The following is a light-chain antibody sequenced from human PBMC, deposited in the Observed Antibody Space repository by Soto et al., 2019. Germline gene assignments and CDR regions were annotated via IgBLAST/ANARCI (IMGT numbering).Light chain of an antibody. CDR3: QQRSNWPPTWT. Sequence: EIVLTQSPATLSLSPGERATLSCRASQSVSSYLAWFQQKPGQAPRLLMSATSTRATGIPARFSGSGSGTDFTLTISSLEPEDFAVYYCQQRSNWPPTWTFGQGTKVDIK. CDR2: ATS. J-gene: IGKJ1*01. V-gene: IGKV3-11*01. CDR1: QSVSSY.